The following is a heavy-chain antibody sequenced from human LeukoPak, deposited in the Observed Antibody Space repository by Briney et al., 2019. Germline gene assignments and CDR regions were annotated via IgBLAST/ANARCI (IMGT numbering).Heavy chain of an antibody. CDR2: INHSGST. V-gene: IGHV4-34*01. CDR3: ARGRIAAAGTPHYFDY. CDR1: GGSFSGYY. Sequence: SEILSLTCAVYGGSFSGYYWSWIRQPPGKGLEWIGEINHSGSTNYNPSLKSRVTISVDTSKNQFSLKLSSVTAADTAVYYCARGRIAAAGTPHYFDYWGQGTLVTVSS. D-gene: IGHD6-13*01. J-gene: IGHJ4*02.